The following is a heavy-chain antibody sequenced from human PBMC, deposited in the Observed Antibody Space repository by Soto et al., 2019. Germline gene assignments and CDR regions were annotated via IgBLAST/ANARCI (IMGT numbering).Heavy chain of an antibody. J-gene: IGHJ4*02. Sequence: LGESLKISCKGSGYSFTSYWIGWVRQMPGKGLEWMGIIYPGDSDTRYSPSFQGQVTISADKSISTAYLQWSSLKASDTAMYYCARPDCSGGSCYPYYFDYWGQGTLVTVSS. CDR3: ARPDCSGGSCYPYYFDY. CDR2: IYPGDSDT. V-gene: IGHV5-51*01. D-gene: IGHD2-15*01. CDR1: GYSFTSYW.